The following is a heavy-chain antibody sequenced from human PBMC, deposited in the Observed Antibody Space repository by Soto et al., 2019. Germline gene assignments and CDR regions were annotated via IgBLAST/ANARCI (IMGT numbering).Heavy chain of an antibody. D-gene: IGHD6-19*01. V-gene: IGHV5-10-1*01. CDR3: ARHSSAWPEGSDY. CDR2: IDPSDSYS. Sequence: GESLKISCKGSGYSFTNYWISWVRQMPGKGLEWMGAIDPSDSYSKYSPSFQGHVTISADKSFPAAYLQWSSLKASDTAMYYCARHSSAWPEGSDYWGQGTLVTVSS. CDR1: GYSFTNYW. J-gene: IGHJ4*02.